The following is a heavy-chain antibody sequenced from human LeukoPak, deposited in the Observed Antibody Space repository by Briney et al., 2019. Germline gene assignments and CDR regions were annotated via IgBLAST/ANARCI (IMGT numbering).Heavy chain of an antibody. J-gene: IGHJ4*02. D-gene: IGHD2-2*01. CDR2: INHSGST. Sequence: SETLSLTCTVSGGSVSSGSYYWSWIRQPPGKGLEWIGEINHSGSTNYNPSLKSRVTISVDTSKNQFSLKLSSVTAADTAVYYCARGRGYCSSTSCSPFDYWGQGTLVTVSS. CDR1: GGSVSSGSYY. V-gene: IGHV4-39*07. CDR3: ARGRGYCSSTSCSPFDY.